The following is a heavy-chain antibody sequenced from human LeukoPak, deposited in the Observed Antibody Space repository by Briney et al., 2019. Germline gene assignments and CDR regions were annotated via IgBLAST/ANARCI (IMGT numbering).Heavy chain of an antibody. J-gene: IGHJ4*02. V-gene: IGHV3-43*02. CDR3: VPQGITGTYVSDY. CDR1: VLIFHNYA. Sequence: GWSLRLSCATSVLIFHNYAMHWVRQAPAKRLEWVSLISGIGGDTYYADSVRGRFTISRDNSKNSLYLQMNNLRTEDTAFYYCVPQGITGTYVSDYWGQGTLVTVSS. CDR2: ISGIGGDT. D-gene: IGHD1-20*01.